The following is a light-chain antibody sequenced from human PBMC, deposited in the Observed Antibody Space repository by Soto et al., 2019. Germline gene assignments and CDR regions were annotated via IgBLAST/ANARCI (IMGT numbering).Light chain of an antibody. CDR2: ENN. CDR1: SSNIGAGYE. Sequence: QSVLTQPPSVSEAPGQRVTISCTGSSSNIGAGYEAHWYQQVPGTAPKLLIYENNNRPSGVPDRFSGSKSGTSASLAITGLQAXDXAEXYCQSYDSSLSGYVFGTGTKVTVL. V-gene: IGLV1-40*01. CDR3: QSYDSSLSGYV. J-gene: IGLJ1*01.